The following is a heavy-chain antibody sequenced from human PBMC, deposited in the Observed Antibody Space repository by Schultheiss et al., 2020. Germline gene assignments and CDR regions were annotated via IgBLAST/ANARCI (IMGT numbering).Heavy chain of an antibody. Sequence: GGSLRLSCAASGFTYSAHYMSWIRQAPGKGLEWVSYISNSGDTIKYADSVKGRFTISRDNAKNSVSLQMDSLRAEDAAVYYCARDEYGEPYDYWGQGALVT. J-gene: IGHJ4*02. V-gene: IGHV3-11*01. D-gene: IGHD4-17*01. CDR2: ISNSGDTI. CDR3: ARDEYGEPYDY. CDR1: GFTYSAHY.